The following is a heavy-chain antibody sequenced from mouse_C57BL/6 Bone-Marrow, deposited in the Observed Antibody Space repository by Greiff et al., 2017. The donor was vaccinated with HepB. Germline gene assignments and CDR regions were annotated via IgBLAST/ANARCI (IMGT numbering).Heavy chain of an antibody. D-gene: IGHD2-4*01. CDR2: IWRGGST. CDR1: GFSLTSYG. Sequence: QVQLQQSGPGLVQPSQSLSITCTVSGFSLTSYGVHWVRQSPGKGLEWLGVIWRGGSTDYNAAFMSRLSITKDNSNSQVFFKMNSLQADDTAIYYCAKRGDYGYYYAMDYWGQGTSVTVSS. CDR3: AKRGDYGYYYAMDY. V-gene: IGHV2-5*01. J-gene: IGHJ4*01.